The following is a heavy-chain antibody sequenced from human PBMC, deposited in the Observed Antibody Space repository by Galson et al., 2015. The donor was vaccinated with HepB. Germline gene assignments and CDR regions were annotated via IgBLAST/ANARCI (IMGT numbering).Heavy chain of an antibody. V-gene: IGHV1-18*01. CDR3: ARRYSSGWYPPFYYYGMDV. CDR2: ISAYNGNT. D-gene: IGHD6-19*01. J-gene: IGHJ6*02. Sequence: SVKVSCKASGYTFTSYGISWVRQAPGQGLEWMGWISAYNGNTNYAQKLQGRVTMTTDTSTSTAYMELRSLRSDDTAVCYCARRYSSGWYPPFYYYGMDVWGQGTTVTVSS. CDR1: GYTFTSYG.